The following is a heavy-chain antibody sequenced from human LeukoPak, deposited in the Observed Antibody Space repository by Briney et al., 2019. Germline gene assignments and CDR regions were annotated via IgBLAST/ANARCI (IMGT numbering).Heavy chain of an antibody. CDR2: INPNSGGT. D-gene: IGHD6-13*01. J-gene: IGHJ6*03. CDR3: ARHVGGIYYYMDV. CDR1: GFTFTGYY. Sequence: ASVKVSCKASGFTFTGYYMHWVRQAPGQGLEWMGWINPNSGGTNYAQKFQGRITMTRDTSISTAYMELSRLRSDDTAVYYCARHVGGIYYYMDVWGKGTTVTISS. V-gene: IGHV1-2*02.